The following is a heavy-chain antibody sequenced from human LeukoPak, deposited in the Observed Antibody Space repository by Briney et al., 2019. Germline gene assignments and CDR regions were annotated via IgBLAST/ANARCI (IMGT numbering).Heavy chain of an antibody. CDR2: ITSSSSDI. CDR1: GFTFSSYS. Sequence: GGSLRLSCAASGFTFSSYSMSWVRQAPGKGLEWVSSITSSSSDIYYADSVKGRFTVSRDNIENLLFLQMNSLKVEDTAVYRCVRVGFCSGGDCNSKETFRDYWGHGALVTVSS. CDR3: VRVGFCSGGDCNSKETFRDY. V-gene: IGHV3-21*01. J-gene: IGHJ4*01. D-gene: IGHD2-15*01.